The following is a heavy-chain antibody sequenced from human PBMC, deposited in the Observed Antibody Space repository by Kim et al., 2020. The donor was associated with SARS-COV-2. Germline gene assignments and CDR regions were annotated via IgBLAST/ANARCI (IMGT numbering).Heavy chain of an antibody. D-gene: IGHD1-7*01. J-gene: IGHJ4*02. V-gene: IGHV3-21*01. Sequence: ADSVKGRFTISRDNAKNSLYLQMNSLRAEDTAVYYCARDLIDLSAGTIDYWGQGTLVTVSS. CDR3: ARDLIDLSAGTIDY.